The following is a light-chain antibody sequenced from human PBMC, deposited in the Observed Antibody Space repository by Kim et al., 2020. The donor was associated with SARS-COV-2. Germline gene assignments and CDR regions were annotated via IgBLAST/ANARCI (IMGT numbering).Light chain of an antibody. V-gene: IGKV1-17*02. CDR3: LQYNSFPLT. Sequence: DIQMTQSPSSLSTSVGDRVTITCRSSQDIQTYLGWYQQTPGKAPKRLIYAVSIVESGVPSRFSGRGYGTEFTLTISDLQPEDFASYYCLQYNSFPLTFGQGTKLEI. CDR2: AVS. J-gene: IGKJ2*01. CDR1: QDIQTY.